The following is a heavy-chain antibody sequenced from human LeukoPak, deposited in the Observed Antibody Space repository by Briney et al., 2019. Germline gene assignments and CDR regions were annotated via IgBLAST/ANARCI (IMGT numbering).Heavy chain of an antibody. CDR3: ARLYGGNSVIDF. Sequence: GGSLRLSCAASGFTFSSYGMHWVRQAPGKGLEWVANIKQDGREKYYVDSVKGRFAISKDNAKNSFFLQMNSLRAEDTAVYYCARLYGGNSVIDFWGRGTLVTVSS. D-gene: IGHD2-21*02. CDR1: GFTFSSYG. J-gene: IGHJ4*02. CDR2: IKQDGREK. V-gene: IGHV3-7*01.